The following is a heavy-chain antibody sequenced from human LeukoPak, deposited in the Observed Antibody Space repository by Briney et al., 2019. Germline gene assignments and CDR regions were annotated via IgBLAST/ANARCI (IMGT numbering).Heavy chain of an antibody. CDR3: ARGPHYGAFDY. CDR2: IYHSGST. V-gene: IGHV4-38-2*02. CDR1: GDSISSGYY. J-gene: IGHJ4*02. D-gene: IGHD4-17*01. Sequence: SETLSLTCTVSGDSISSGYYWGWIRQFPGKGLEWIGSIYHSGSTYYNPSLKSRVTISVDTSKNQFSLKLSSVTAADTAVYYCARGPHYGAFDYWGQGTLVTVSS.